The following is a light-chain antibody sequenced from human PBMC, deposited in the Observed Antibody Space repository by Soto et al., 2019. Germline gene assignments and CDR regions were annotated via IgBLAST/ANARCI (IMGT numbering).Light chain of an antibody. CDR3: QQFDSSSYT. CDR1: QSVTSSY. J-gene: IGKJ2*01. CDR2: GAS. Sequence: EVVLTQSPGTLSLSPGQRATLSCRASQSVTSSYLAWYQQKPGQAPRLLIYGASIRATGIPDRFSGSGSGADFTLTISRLEPEDFALFYCQQFDSSSYTFGQGTKLEI. V-gene: IGKV3-20*01.